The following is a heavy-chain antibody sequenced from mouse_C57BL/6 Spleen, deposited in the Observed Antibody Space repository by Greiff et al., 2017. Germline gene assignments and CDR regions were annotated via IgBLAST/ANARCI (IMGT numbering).Heavy chain of an antibody. CDR3: ARSLLRGYFDV. CDR1: GYSITSGYY. Sequence: EVQLQESGPGLVKPSQSLSLTCSVTGYSITSGYYWNWIRQFPGNKLEWMGYISYDGSNNYNPSLKNRISITRDTSKNQFFLKLNSVTTEDTATYYCARSLLRGYFDVWGTGTTVTVSS. V-gene: IGHV3-6*01. D-gene: IGHD2-1*01. J-gene: IGHJ1*03. CDR2: ISYDGSN.